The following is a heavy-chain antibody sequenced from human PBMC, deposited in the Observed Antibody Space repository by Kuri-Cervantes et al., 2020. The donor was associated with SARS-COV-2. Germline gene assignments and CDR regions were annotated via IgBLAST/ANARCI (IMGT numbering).Heavy chain of an antibody. V-gene: IGHV4-34*01. Sequence: GSLRLSCAVYGGSFSGYYWSWIRQPPGKGLEWIGEINHSGSTNYHPSLKSRVTISVDTSKNQLSLKLSSVTAADTAVYYCARGWSGVPATVFDYWGQGTLVTVSS. CDR3: ARGWSGVPATVFDY. CDR1: GGSFSGYY. D-gene: IGHD2-2*01. J-gene: IGHJ4*02. CDR2: INHSGST.